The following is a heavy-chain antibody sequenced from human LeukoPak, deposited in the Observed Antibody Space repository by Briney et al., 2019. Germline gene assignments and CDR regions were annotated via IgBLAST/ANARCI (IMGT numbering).Heavy chain of an antibody. Sequence: SETLSLTCAVYDGSFSDYYWSWIRQPPGEGLEWIGNIYHSGSTYYNPSLKSRVTISVDTSKNQFSLNLISVTAADTAVYYCATVVVNWNYLNYWGQGTLVTVSS. V-gene: IGHV4-34*01. D-gene: IGHD1-7*01. CDR3: ATVVVNWNYLNY. CDR2: IYHSGST. J-gene: IGHJ4*02. CDR1: DGSFSDYY.